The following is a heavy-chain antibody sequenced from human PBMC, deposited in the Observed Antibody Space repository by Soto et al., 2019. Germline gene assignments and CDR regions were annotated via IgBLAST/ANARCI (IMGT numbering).Heavy chain of an antibody. D-gene: IGHD2-21*01. CDR3: AKLRDFRSCDWIDY. Sequence: GGSLRLSCAASGFTFSNYAMNWVRQAPGKGLEWVSIISGSGGSIYYADSVKGRFTISRDNSKNTLYLQMNSLRAEDTAVYYYAKLRDFRSCDWIDYSRQGTLVTVSS. J-gene: IGHJ4*02. V-gene: IGHV3-23*01. CDR2: ISGSGGSI. CDR1: GFTFSNYA.